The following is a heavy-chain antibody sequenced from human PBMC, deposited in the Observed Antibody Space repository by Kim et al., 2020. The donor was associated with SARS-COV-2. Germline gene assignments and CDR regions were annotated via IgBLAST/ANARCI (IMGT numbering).Heavy chain of an antibody. CDR1: GFTLSNYW. V-gene: IGHV3-74*01. Sequence: GGSLRLSCAASGFTLSNYWMHWVRQAPGKGLLWVSRINSDGTTTTYVDSVKGRFTISRDNAKNTLYLQMNSLRAEDTAVYYGARGDYYSYWGQGTLVTFS. J-gene: IGHJ4*02. CDR2: INSDGTTT. CDR3: ARGDYYSY. D-gene: IGHD3-22*01.